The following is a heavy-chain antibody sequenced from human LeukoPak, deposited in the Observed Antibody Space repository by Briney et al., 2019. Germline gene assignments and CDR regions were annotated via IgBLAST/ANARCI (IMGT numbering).Heavy chain of an antibody. V-gene: IGHV3-23*01. CDR1: GFTFSSYV. CDR3: AKASRYNPWYFDY. Sequence: GGSLRLSCAASGFTFSSYVMTWVRQGPGKGLEWVSSLSGSGGGTFYADSVKGRFTISRDNSKNTLYLQMISLRTEDTAVYYCAKASRYNPWYFDYWGQGTLVTVSS. D-gene: IGHD5-24*01. J-gene: IGHJ4*02. CDR2: LSGSGGGT.